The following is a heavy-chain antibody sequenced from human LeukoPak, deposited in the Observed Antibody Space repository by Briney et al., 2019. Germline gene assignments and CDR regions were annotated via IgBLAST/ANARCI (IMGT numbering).Heavy chain of an antibody. CDR3: ARGVPFNTLTNYYGGSHIADY. D-gene: IGHD4-23*01. CDR2: ISAYNGNT. CDR1: GYTFTSYG. V-gene: IGHV1-18*01. J-gene: IGHJ4*02. Sequence: ASAKVSCKASGYTFTSYGISWVRQAIGQGLEWMGWISAYNGNTNYAQKLQGRVTMTTDTSTSTAYMELRSLRSDDTAVYYCARGVPFNTLTNYYGGSHIADYWGQGTLVTVSS.